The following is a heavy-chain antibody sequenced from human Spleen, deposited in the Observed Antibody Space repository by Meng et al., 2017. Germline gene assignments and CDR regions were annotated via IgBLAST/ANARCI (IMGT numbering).Heavy chain of an antibody. CDR2: IYPGDSDT. D-gene: IGHD6-19*01. V-gene: IGHV5-51*01. Sequence: KVSCKGSGYSFTSYWIGWVRQMPGKGLEWMGIIYPGDSDTRYSPSFQGQVTISTDKSISTAYLQWSSLKASDTAMYYCARRRAGCSGWYGHEAFDIWGQGTMVTVSS. CDR3: ARRRAGCSGWYGHEAFDI. CDR1: GYSFTSYW. J-gene: IGHJ3*02.